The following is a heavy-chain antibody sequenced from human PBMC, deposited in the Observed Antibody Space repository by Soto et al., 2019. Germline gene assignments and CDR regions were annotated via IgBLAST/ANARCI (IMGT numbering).Heavy chain of an antibody. CDR3: ARGANCYYYFDY. CDR1: GFSLSDYW. CDR2: ITRDGSST. J-gene: IGHJ4*02. V-gene: IGHV3-74*01. D-gene: IGHD2-15*01. Sequence: EVQLVESGGGLVQPGGSLRLSCAASGFSLSDYWMHWVRQAPGEGLVWLSRITRDGSSTNYADSVKGRFTISRDNAKNTLYLQVNSLRGADTAVYYCARGANCYYYFDYWGQGTLVTVSS.